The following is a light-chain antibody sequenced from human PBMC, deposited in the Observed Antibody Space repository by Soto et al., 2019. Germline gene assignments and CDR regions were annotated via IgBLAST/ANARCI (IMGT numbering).Light chain of an antibody. Sequence: PSSLSAAVGDRVTITCRASQGISNYLAWYQQKPGKVPKLLIYAASNLQSGVPSRFSGSGSGTDFTLTISSLQPEDFATYFCQQSYSTPPWTFGQGTKVDNK. CDR1: QGISNY. V-gene: IGKV1-39*01. J-gene: IGKJ1*01. CDR3: QQSYSTPPWT. CDR2: AAS.